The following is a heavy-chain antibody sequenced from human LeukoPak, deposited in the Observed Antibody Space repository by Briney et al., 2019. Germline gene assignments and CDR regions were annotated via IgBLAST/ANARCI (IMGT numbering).Heavy chain of an antibody. CDR3: ARNLGSNWFDP. CDR2: IHSSGST. CDR1: GGSISSYY. V-gene: IGHV4-4*07. J-gene: IGHJ5*02. Sequence: SETLSLTCTVSGGSISSYYWSWIRQPAGKGLEWIGRIHSSGSTNYNPSLKSRVTMSLDASKNQSSLRLTSVTAADSAVYFCARNLGSNWFDPWGQGTLVTVSS. D-gene: IGHD1-26*01.